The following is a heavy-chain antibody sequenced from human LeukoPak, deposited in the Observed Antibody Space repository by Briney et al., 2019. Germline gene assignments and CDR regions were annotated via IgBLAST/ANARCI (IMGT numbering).Heavy chain of an antibody. D-gene: IGHD6-19*01. CDR3: ARDNDEQWLVRVFDY. CDR1: GYTFTGYY. Sequence: GASVKVSCKASGYTFTGYYMHWVRQAPGQGLEWMGWINPNSGGTNYAQKFQGRVTMPRDTSISTAYMELSRLRSDDTAVYYCARDNDEQWLVRVFDYWGQGTLVTVSS. J-gene: IGHJ4*02. V-gene: IGHV1-2*02. CDR2: INPNSGGT.